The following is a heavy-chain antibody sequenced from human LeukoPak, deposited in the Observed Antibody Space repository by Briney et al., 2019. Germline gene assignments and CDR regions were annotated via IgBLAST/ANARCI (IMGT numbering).Heavy chain of an antibody. CDR1: GFSFTTYW. D-gene: IGHD6-25*01. Sequence: GSLRLSCSASGFSFTTYWMSWIRQPPGKGLEWIGYIYYSGSTNYNPSLKSRVTISVDTSKNQFSLKLSSVTAADTAVYYCARDSGFIRFDYWGQGTLVTVSS. CDR2: IYYSGST. J-gene: IGHJ4*02. CDR3: ARDSGFIRFDY. V-gene: IGHV4-59*01.